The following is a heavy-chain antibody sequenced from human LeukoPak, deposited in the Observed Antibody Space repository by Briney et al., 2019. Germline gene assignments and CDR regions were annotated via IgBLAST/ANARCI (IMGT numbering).Heavy chain of an antibody. Sequence: PSETLSLTCTVSGGSISSYYWSWIRQPPGKGLEWIGYIYYSGSTNYNPSLKSRVTISVDTSKNQFSLKLSSVTAADTAVYYCARQVTYCSSTSCYGENWFDPWGQGTLVTVSS. J-gene: IGHJ5*02. CDR2: IYYSGST. D-gene: IGHD2-2*01. CDR3: ARQVTYCSSTSCYGENWFDP. V-gene: IGHV4-59*08. CDR1: GGSISSYY.